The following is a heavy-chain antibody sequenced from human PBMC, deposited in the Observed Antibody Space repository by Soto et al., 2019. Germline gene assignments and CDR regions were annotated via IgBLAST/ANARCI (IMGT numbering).Heavy chain of an antibody. J-gene: IGHJ4*02. V-gene: IGHV3-30*18. Sequence: QVQLVESGGGVVQPGRSLRLSCAASGFTFSSYGIHWVRQAPGKGLEWVAVISYDGGNKHYADSVQGRFTISRDNSKNSLYLQMNSLRAEDTAVYYCAKDTYDFDSSGYYVFDSWGQGTLVTVSS. CDR2: ISYDGGNK. D-gene: IGHD3-22*01. CDR1: GFTFSSYG. CDR3: AKDTYDFDSSGYYVFDS.